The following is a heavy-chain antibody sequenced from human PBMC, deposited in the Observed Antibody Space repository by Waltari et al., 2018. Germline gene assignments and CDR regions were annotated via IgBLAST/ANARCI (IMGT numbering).Heavy chain of an antibody. J-gene: IGHJ6*02. CDR2: ISSSSSYI. CDR3: ARDGVLRFLEWLLYEAYYYYGMDV. Sequence: EVQLVESGGGLVKPGGSLRLSCAASGFTFSSYSMNWVRQAPGKGLEWVSSISSSSSYIYYADLVKGRFTISRDNAKNSLYLQMNSLRAEDTAVYYCARDGVLRFLEWLLYEAYYYYGMDVWGQGP. CDR1: GFTFSSYS. V-gene: IGHV3-21*01. D-gene: IGHD3-3*01.